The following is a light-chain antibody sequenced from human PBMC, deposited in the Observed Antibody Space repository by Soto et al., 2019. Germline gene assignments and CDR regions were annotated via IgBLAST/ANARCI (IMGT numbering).Light chain of an antibody. J-gene: IGKJ1*01. Sequence: DIQMTQSPSTLSASVGDRVTITCRASQSISSWLAWYQQKPGKAPELLIYKASILESGVPSRFTGSGSGTEFTLTLSSLQPDDFGTYYCQQYDSYPRTFGQGTKMEIK. CDR1: QSISSW. CDR3: QQYDSYPRT. V-gene: IGKV1-5*03. CDR2: KAS.